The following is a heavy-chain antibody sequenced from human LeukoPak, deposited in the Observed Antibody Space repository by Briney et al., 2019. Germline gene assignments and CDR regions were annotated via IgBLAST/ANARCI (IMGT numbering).Heavy chain of an antibody. CDR2: FYPGDSDT. J-gene: IGHJ4*02. Sequence: GESLKISCKGSGFSFISYWIAWVRQMPGKGLEWMGIFYPGDSDTRYSPSFQGQVTISADKSISTAYLQWSSLKASDTAMYYCARHEEGQTGDYWGQGTLVTVSS. CDR1: GFSFISYW. V-gene: IGHV5-51*01. CDR3: ARHEEGQTGDY.